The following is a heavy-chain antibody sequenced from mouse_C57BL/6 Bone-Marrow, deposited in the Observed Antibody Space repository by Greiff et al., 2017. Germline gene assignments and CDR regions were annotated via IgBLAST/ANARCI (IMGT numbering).Heavy chain of an antibody. Sequence: VQLQQSGPGLVKPSQSLSLTCSVTGYSITSGYYWNWIRQFPGNKLEWMGYISYDGSNNYNPSLKNRISITRDTSKNQFFLKLNSVTTEDTATXYCAREWSLWLRHFDYWGQGTTLTVSS. D-gene: IGHD2-2*01. CDR2: ISYDGSN. CDR3: AREWSLWLRHFDY. J-gene: IGHJ2*01. V-gene: IGHV3-6*01. CDR1: GYSITSGYY.